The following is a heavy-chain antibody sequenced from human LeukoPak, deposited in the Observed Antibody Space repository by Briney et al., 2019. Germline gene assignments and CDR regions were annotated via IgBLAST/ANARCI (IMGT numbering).Heavy chain of an antibody. D-gene: IGHD1-26*01. CDR2: IYTGGGT. CDR1: GFSVRTNF. J-gene: IGHJ4*02. Sequence: GGPLRLSCAVSGFSVRTNFMSWVRQAPGKGLEWVSVIYTGGGTDHADSVKGRFTISRDNSKNTLSLQMNSLRAEDTAVYYCAKDGGEWELPSYFDYWGQGTLVTVSS. CDR3: AKDGGEWELPSYFDY. V-gene: IGHV3-53*01.